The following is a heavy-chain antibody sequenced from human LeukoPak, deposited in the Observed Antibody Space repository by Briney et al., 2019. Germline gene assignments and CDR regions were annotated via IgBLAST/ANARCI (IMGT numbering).Heavy chain of an antibody. J-gene: IGHJ3*01. CDR2: ISYDGSNR. V-gene: IGHV3-30*18. CDR3: AKDIQLST. D-gene: IGHD5-24*01. Sequence: GGSLRLSCAASGFTFSRYGMHWVRQAPDKGLEWVAVISYDGSNRYYADSVKGRFTISRDNSKNTLYLQMNSLRVEDTAIYYCAKDIQLSTWGLGTMVTVSS. CDR1: GFTFSRYG.